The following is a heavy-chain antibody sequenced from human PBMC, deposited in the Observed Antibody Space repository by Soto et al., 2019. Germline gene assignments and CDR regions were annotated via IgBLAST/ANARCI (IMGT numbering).Heavy chain of an antibody. CDR2: IYYSGST. V-gene: IGHV4-39*01. Sequence: SETLSLTCTVSGGSISSSSYYWGWIRQPPGKGLEWIGSIYYSGSTYYNPSLKSRVTISVDTSKNQFSLKLSSVTAADTAVYYCARSPPQQYSSGQTYFQHWGQGTLVTVSS. J-gene: IGHJ1*01. CDR1: GGSISSSSYY. D-gene: IGHD6-19*01. CDR3: ARSPPQQYSSGQTYFQH.